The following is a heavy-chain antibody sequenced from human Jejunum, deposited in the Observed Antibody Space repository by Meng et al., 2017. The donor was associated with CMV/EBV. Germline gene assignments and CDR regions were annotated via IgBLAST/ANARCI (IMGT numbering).Heavy chain of an antibody. CDR1: VAFSSTSSH. CDR3: VRVDTMTAFLPVF. CDR2: FSYAGTT. Sequence: VAFSSTSSHWGWVRQSPERGLKWFHSFSYAGTTYYTPSLESPLTISVDRSTSQFSLRLTTATAADAAVYFCVRVDTMTAFLPVFWGRGTLVTVSS. D-gene: IGHD2-21*02. V-gene: IGHV4-39*07. J-gene: IGHJ4*02.